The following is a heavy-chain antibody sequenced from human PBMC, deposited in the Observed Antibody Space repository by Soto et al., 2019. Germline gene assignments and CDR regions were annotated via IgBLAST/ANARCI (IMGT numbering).Heavy chain of an antibody. Sequence: QVQLVASVGGVVQPGRSLSLSCAASGFTLSGHGLHWVRQAPGKGLEWVAVVTHDGTERHYPDSVKGQFTITRDISKNTFYLQMNSLRVEDTAMYYCAREKNSGYYRTVDYWGQGTLVTVSS. V-gene: IGHV3-30*03. CDR2: VTHDGTER. D-gene: IGHD3-10*01. CDR3: AREKNSGYYRTVDY. J-gene: IGHJ4*02. CDR1: GFTLSGHG.